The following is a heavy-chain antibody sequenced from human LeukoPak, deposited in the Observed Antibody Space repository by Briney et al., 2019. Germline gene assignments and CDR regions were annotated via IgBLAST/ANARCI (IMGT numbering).Heavy chain of an antibody. D-gene: IGHD4-23*01. CDR2: IKQDGSKK. J-gene: IGHJ4*02. CDR3: AKGGTTVVDY. CDR1: GFRFSSYW. Sequence: GGSLRLSCVASGFRFSSYWIAWVRQAPGKGLEWVANIKQDGSKKSYVDSVKGRFTISRDNAKNTLYLQMNSLRAEDTAVYYCAKGGTTVVDYWGQGTLVTVSS. V-gene: IGHV3-7*01.